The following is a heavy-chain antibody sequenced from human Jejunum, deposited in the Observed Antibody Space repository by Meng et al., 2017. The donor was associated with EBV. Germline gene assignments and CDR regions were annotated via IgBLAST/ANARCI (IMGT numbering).Heavy chain of an antibody. CDR3: ARVAFSYTTRSLDS. V-gene: IGHV4-34*01. CDR2: INHSGST. CDR1: RGSFSGYY. D-gene: IGHD3-16*02. Sequence: LHRGGAGAFKLSETRSLTFAVYRGSFSGYYWSWIRQHPGKGLEWIGEINHSGSTNYNPSLRRRVTISVETSKNQFSLRPNSVTAADTAVYYCARVAFSYTTRSLDSWGQGTLVTVSS. J-gene: IGHJ4*02.